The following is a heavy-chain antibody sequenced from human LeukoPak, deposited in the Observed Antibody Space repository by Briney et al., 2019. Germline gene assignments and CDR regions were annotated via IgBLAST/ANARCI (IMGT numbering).Heavy chain of an antibody. Sequence: PGGSLRLSCAASGFTFSTYSMNWVRQAPGKGLEWVSAISGSGGSTYYADSVKGRFTISRDNSKNTLYLQMNSLRAEDTAVYYCAKASAVAGIPPFDYWGQGTLVTVSS. V-gene: IGHV3-23*01. D-gene: IGHD6-19*01. CDR3: AKASAVAGIPPFDY. J-gene: IGHJ4*02. CDR2: ISGSGGST. CDR1: GFTFSTYS.